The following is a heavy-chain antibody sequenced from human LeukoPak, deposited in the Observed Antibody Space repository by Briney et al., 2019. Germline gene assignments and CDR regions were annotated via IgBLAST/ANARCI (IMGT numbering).Heavy chain of an antibody. D-gene: IGHD1-26*01. CDR2: ISGSGGST. CDR1: GFTFSSYG. Sequence: GGSLRLSCAASGFTFSSYGMSWVRQAPGKGLEWVSAISGSGGSTYYADSVKGRFTISRDNSKNTLYLQMKSLKAEDTAVYYCAKGGYYVAFLLDYWGQGTLVTVSS. J-gene: IGHJ4*02. V-gene: IGHV3-23*01. CDR3: AKGGYYVAFLLDY.